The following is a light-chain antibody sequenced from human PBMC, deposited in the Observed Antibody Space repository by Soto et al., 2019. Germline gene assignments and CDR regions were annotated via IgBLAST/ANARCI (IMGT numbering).Light chain of an antibody. CDR2: AAS. V-gene: IGKV1-27*01. J-gene: IGKJ1*01. CDR1: QGISTS. Sequence: DIQMTQSPSSLSASVGDRVTITCRSSQGISTSLAWYQQKPGKVPKVLIYAASTLQSGVPSRFSGSGSGTDFTLTISSLQPEDVATYYCQKYTSAPWTFGHGTQVEIK. CDR3: QKYTSAPWT.